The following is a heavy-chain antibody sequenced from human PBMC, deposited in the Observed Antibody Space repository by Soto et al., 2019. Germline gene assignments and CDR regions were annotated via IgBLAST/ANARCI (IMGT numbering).Heavy chain of an antibody. D-gene: IGHD3-16*01. CDR3: ATGRGSGGFDS. Sequence: QVQLVQSGAEVKKPGSPVKVSCKASGGTSNRYAFSWVRQAPGQGLEWMGGSIPIFGTTNYAQKFQGRATITADESTSTGYMELSRLRSDDTATYYCATGRGSGGFDSWGQGTQVIVSS. J-gene: IGHJ4*02. CDR2: SIPIFGTT. V-gene: IGHV1-69*01. CDR1: GGTSNRYA.